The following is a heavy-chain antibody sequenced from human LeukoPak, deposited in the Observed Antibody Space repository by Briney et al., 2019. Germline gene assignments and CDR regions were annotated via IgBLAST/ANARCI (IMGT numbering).Heavy chain of an antibody. CDR3: ARSGYCSGGSCRNWFDP. Sequence: SVKVSCKASGGTFSSYAISWVRQAPGQGLEWMGGIIPIFGTANYAQKFQGRVTITADESTSTAYMELSSLRSEDAAVYYCARSGYCSGGSCRNWFDPWGQGTLVTVSS. J-gene: IGHJ5*02. CDR2: IIPIFGTA. V-gene: IGHV1-69*01. D-gene: IGHD2-15*01. CDR1: GGTFSSYA.